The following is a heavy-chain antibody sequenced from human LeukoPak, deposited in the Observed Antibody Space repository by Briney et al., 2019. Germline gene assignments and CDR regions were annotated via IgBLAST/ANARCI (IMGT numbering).Heavy chain of an antibody. CDR2: IYYSGST. V-gene: IGHV4-59*08. CDR1: GGSISSYY. CDR3: ARSRGLLTGYYLTFDP. D-gene: IGHD3-9*01. Sequence: SETLSLTCTVSGGSISSYYWSWIRQPPGKGLEWIGYIYYSGSTNYNPSLKSRVTISVDTSKNQFSLKLSSVTVADTAVYYCARSRGLLTGYYLTFDPWGQGTLVTVSS. J-gene: IGHJ5*02.